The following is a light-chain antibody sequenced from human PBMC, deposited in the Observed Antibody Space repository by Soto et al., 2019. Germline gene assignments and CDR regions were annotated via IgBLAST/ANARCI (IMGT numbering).Light chain of an antibody. CDR2: RAD. V-gene: IGLV1-47*01. CDR3: AAWADIVSGLV. CDR1: SSNIGSNY. Sequence: QSVLTQPPSASGTPGQTVTISCSGRSSNIGSNYVYWYQQLPGTAPRLLMYRADQRPSGVPDRFSGSKSGTSASLAISGLRSEDEADYYCAAWADIVSGLVFGGGTKLTVL. J-gene: IGLJ2*01.